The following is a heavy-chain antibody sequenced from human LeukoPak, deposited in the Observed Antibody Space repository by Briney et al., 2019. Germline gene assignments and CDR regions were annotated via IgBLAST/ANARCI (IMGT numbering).Heavy chain of an antibody. V-gene: IGHV1-2*02. D-gene: IGHD3-9*01. Sequence: ASVKVTCKASGYTFTGYYMHWVRQAPGQGLEWMGWINPNSGGTNYAQKFQGRVTMTRDTSISTAYMELSRLRSDDTAVYYCATTQGIDILTGYSHGWGQGTLVTVSS. CDR1: GYTFTGYY. CDR3: ATTQGIDILTGYSHG. J-gene: IGHJ4*02. CDR2: INPNSGGT.